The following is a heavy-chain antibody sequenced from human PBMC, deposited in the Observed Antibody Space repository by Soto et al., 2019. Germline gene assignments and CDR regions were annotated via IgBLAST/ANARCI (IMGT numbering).Heavy chain of an antibody. D-gene: IGHD2-15*01. CDR2: IKSKTDGGTT. V-gene: IGHV3-15*07. J-gene: IGHJ6*02. CDR1: GFTFSNAW. CDR3: TTDPARARTHYYYYGMDV. Sequence: GGSLRLSCAASGFTFSNAWMNWVRQGQGKGLEWVGRIKSKTDGGTTDYAAPVKGRFIISRDDSKNTLYLQMNSLKTEDTAVYYCTTDPARARTHYYYYGMDVWGQGTTVTVSS.